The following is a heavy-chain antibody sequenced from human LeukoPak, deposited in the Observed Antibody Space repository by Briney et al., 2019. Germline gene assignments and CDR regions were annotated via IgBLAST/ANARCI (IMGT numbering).Heavy chain of an antibody. Sequence: GGSLRLSCAASGFIISNYNMNWVRQAPGKGLEWVSYISGSSTTIYYADSVKGRFTISRDNAKNSLYLQMNGLRDEDTAVYYCARAQYCGGDCYWSFDYWGQGTLVTVSS. V-gene: IGHV3-48*02. CDR3: ARAQYCGGDCYWSFDY. J-gene: IGHJ4*02. D-gene: IGHD2-21*02. CDR1: GFIISNYN. CDR2: ISGSSTTI.